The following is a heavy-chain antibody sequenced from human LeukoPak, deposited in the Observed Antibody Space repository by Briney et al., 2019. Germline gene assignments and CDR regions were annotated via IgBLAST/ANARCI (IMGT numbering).Heavy chain of an antibody. CDR3: ARDETAARAGGYYYYFMDV. CDR1: GFTFDDYA. Sequence: GGSLRLSCAASGFTFDDYAMHWVRQAPGKGLEWVSGISWNSGSIGYADSVKGRFTISRDNAKNSLYLQMNSLRAEDTAVYYCARDETAARAGGYYYYFMDVWGKGTTVTVSS. D-gene: IGHD6-6*01. V-gene: IGHV3-9*01. J-gene: IGHJ6*03. CDR2: ISWNSGSI.